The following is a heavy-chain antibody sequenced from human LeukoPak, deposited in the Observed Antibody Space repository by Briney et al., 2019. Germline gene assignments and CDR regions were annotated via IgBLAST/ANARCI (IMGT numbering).Heavy chain of an antibody. V-gene: IGHV3-23*01. Sequence: GGTLRLSCAASGFTFSSYGMSWVRQAPGKGLEWVSAISGSGGSTYYADSVKGRFTISRDNSKNTLYLQMNSLRAEDTAVYYCAKGGDYGSGSYYTNWFDPWGQGTLVTVSS. CDR3: AKGGDYGSGSYYTNWFDP. CDR2: ISGSGGST. CDR1: GFTFSSYG. J-gene: IGHJ5*02. D-gene: IGHD3-10*01.